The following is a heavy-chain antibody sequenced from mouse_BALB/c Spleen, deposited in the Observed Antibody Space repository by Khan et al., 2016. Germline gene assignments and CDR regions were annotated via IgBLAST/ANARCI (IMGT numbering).Heavy chain of an antibody. D-gene: IGHD1-1*01. CDR3: ASINKIVATYFYY. V-gene: IGHV1S81*02. Sequence: QVQLQQPGAELVKAGASVKMSCKASDYTFTSYWMHWVKQRLGQGLEWFAETNPTNGRTYYNEKFKRKATLTVDKSSSTAYMLLSGPTFSYSAVYSCASINKIVATYFYYWGQGTTLTVSS. CDR1: DYTFTSYW. J-gene: IGHJ2*01. CDR2: TNPTNGRT.